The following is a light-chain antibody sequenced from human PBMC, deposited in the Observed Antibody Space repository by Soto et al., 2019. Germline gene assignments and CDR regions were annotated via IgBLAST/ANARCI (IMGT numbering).Light chain of an antibody. CDR3: CSDAGRSTYV. CDR2: EVT. V-gene: IGLV2-23*02. Sequence: QSVLTQPASVSGSPGQSITISCTRTNSDVGSFNFVSWYQQHPGKAPKVMIYEVTKRPSGVSDRFSGSKSGDTASLTISGLQAEDGADYYCCSDAGRSTYVFGLGTKVTVL. J-gene: IGLJ1*01. CDR1: NSDVGSFNF.